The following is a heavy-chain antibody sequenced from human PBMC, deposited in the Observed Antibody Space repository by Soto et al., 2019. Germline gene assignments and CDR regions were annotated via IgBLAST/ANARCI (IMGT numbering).Heavy chain of an antibody. Sequence: PGGSLRLSCAASGFTFSSYGMHWVRQAPGKGLEWVAVISYDGSNKYYADSVKGRFTISRDNSKNTLYLQVNSLRAEDTAVYYCAKDHGSSWSIDYWGQGTLVTVSS. CDR1: GFTFSSYG. CDR3: AKDHGSSWSIDY. D-gene: IGHD6-13*01. CDR2: ISYDGSNK. V-gene: IGHV3-30*18. J-gene: IGHJ4*02.